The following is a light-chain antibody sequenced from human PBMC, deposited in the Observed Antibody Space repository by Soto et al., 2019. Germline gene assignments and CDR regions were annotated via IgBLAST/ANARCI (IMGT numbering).Light chain of an antibody. Sequence: AIPLTQSPSSLSASVGDRVTITCRASQGISTYLAWYQQKPGKAPMLLIYAASSLQSGVPSRFSGSGSGTDFTLTISSLQPEDFATYYCQQFNTYPRTFGPGTKVDIK. V-gene: IGKV1-13*02. CDR1: QGISTY. CDR3: QQFNTYPRT. J-gene: IGKJ3*01. CDR2: AAS.